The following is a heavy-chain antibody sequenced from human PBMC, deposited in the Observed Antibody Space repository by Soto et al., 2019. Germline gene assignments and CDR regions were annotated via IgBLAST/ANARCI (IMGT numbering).Heavy chain of an antibody. CDR3: ARGYYYDSSGTFDY. D-gene: IGHD3-22*01. V-gene: IGHV1-18*01. J-gene: IGHJ4*02. CDR1: GYTFTSYG. CDR2: ISAYNGNI. Sequence: ASVKVSCKASGYTFTSYGISWVRQAPGQGLEWMGWISAYNGNINYAQKLQGRVTMTTDTSTSTAYMELRSLRSDDTAVYYCARGYYYDSSGTFDYWGQGTLVTVSS.